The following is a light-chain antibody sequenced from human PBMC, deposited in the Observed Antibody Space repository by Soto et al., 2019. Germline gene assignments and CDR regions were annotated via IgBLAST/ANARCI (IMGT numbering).Light chain of an antibody. CDR1: FNDVGGYNY. CDR2: EVS. Sequence: QSVLTQPPSASGSPGQSVTISCTGTFNDVGGYNYVSWYQQHPGKAPKLVISEVSNRPSGISDRFSGSKSGNAASLTISGLQAEDEATYYCSSYTSTSTLYVFGPGTKLTVL. J-gene: IGLJ1*01. V-gene: IGLV2-14*01. CDR3: SSYTSTSTLYV.